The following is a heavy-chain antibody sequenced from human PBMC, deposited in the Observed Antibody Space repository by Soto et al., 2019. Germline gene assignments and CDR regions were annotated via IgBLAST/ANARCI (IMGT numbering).Heavy chain of an antibody. V-gene: IGHV3-49*03. CDR1: GCTFGDYA. CDR2: IRSNTYGGTT. Sequence: PGGSLRHSCTASGCTFGDYAMSWFRQAPGKGLEWIGYIRSNTYGGTTEYAASVKGRFTISRDDSKRVAHLQMNSLETEDTAVYFCARRKYLDYWGQGTLLTVSS. D-gene: IGHD6-6*01. CDR3: ARRKYLDY. J-gene: IGHJ4*02.